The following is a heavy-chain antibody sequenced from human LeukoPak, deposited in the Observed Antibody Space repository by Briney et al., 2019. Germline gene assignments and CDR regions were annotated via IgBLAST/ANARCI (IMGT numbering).Heavy chain of an antibody. D-gene: IGHD3-10*01. J-gene: IGHJ4*02. CDR1: GFTFSSYW. Sequence: GGSLRLSCAASGFTFSSYWMSWVRQAPGKGLEWVANIKQDGSEKYYVDSVKGRFTISRDNAKNSLYLQMNSLRAEDTAVYYCARESPLGAGDFDYWGQGTLVTVSS. CDR2: IKQDGSEK. V-gene: IGHV3-7*01. CDR3: ARESPLGAGDFDY.